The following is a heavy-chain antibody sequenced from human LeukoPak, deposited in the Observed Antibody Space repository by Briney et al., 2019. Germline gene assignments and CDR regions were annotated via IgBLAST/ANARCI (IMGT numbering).Heavy chain of an antibody. Sequence: GGSLRLSCAASGFTFSSYSMNWVRQAPGKGLEWVSSISSSSSYIYYADSVKVRFTISSDNAKNSLYLQMNSLRAEDTAVYYCARLSRKFSGSLDYWGQGTLVTVSS. J-gene: IGHJ4*02. V-gene: IGHV3-21*01. CDR1: GFTFSSYS. CDR3: ARLSRKFSGSLDY. D-gene: IGHD6-13*01. CDR2: ISSSSSYI.